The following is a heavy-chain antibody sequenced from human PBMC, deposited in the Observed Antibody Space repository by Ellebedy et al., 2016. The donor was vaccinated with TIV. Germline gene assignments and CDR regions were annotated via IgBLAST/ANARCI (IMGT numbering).Heavy chain of an antibody. CDR1: GFTFSRYA. D-gene: IGHD3-9*01. J-gene: IGHJ4*02. CDR2: ISYDGSNK. Sequence: PGGSLRLSCAASGFTFSRYAIHWVRQAPGKGLEWVAFISYDGSNKYYADSVKGRFTISRDNSKNTLYLQMNSLRPEDTAVYYCARGQDDILTGYRFDYWGQGTLVTVSS. CDR3: ARGQDDILTGYRFDY. V-gene: IGHV3-30-3*01.